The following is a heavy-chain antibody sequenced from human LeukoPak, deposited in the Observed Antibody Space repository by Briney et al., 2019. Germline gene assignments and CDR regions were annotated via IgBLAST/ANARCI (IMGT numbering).Heavy chain of an antibody. D-gene: IGHD6-19*01. CDR1: GFTFSDYY. CDR2: ISSSGRTI. V-gene: IGHV3-11*01. CDR3: ATVTSGWFLTS. Sequence: GGSLRLSCAASGFTFSDYYMSWLRQAPGKGLEWVSYISSSGRTIYYADSVKGRFTISRDNAKNSLHLQMNSLRAEDTAVYYCATVTSGWFLTSWGQGTLVTVSS. J-gene: IGHJ5*02.